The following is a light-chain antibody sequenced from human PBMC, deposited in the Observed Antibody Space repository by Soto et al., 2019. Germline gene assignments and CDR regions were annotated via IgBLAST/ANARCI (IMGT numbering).Light chain of an antibody. Sequence: EIVMTQSPATLSVSPGEGATLSCRASHGIGTALAWYQQKPGQTPRLLMYGASIRATGVPARFSGSASGTEFTLTITSLQSEDFAVYYCQHYSDWPLTFGGGTMVESK. CDR1: HGIGTA. J-gene: IGKJ4*01. CDR3: QHYSDWPLT. CDR2: GAS. V-gene: IGKV3-15*01.